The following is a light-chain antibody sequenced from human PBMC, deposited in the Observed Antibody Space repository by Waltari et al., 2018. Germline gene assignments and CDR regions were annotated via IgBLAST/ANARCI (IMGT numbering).Light chain of an antibody. J-gene: IGKJ1*01. CDR2: GAS. Sequence: EIVLTQSPGTLSLSPGARGTLSCSASQSVSRFLAWYQQKPGQAPRLLIYGASTRATGIPDRFSGSGSGTDFSLTISRLEPEDFAVYYCQKYDRLPATFGQGTKVEIK. V-gene: IGKV3-20*01. CDR1: QSVSRF. CDR3: QKYDRLPAT.